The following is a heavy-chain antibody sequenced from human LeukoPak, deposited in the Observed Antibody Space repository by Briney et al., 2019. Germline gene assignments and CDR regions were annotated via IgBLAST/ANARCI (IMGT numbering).Heavy chain of an antibody. J-gene: IGHJ4*02. CDR2: ISGSADST. Sequence: GGSLRLSCAASGFTFSSYAMSWVRQAPEKGLEWVSTISGSADSTYYADSVRGRFTISRDNSKNTLYLQMNSLRAEDTAVYYCAKALAQVAGTSYFDYWGQGTLVTVSS. CDR3: AKALAQVAGTSYFDY. D-gene: IGHD6-19*01. V-gene: IGHV3-23*01. CDR1: GFTFSSYA.